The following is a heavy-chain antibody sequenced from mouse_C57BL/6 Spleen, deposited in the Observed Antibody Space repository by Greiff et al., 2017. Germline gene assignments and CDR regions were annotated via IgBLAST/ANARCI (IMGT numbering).Heavy chain of an antibody. Sequence: VQLQQSGPELVKPGASVKISCKASGYSFTGYYMNWVKQSPEKSLEWIGEINPSTGGTTYNQKFKAKDTLTVDKSSSTAYMQLKSLTSEDSAVYYCAKRPHCDYWGQGTTLTVSS. CDR1: GYSFTGYY. CDR3: AKRPHCDY. D-gene: IGHD2-12*01. CDR2: INPSTGGT. V-gene: IGHV1-42*01. J-gene: IGHJ2*01.